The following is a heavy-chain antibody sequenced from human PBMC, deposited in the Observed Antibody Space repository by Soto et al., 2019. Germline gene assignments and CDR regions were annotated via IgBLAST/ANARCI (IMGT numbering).Heavy chain of an antibody. J-gene: IGHJ4*02. CDR2: FSLSGTT. CDR1: GASITSSSY. D-gene: IGHD2-8*02. CDR3: ARGMTPPGAPAWYYFDS. Sequence: QVQLQESGPGLMKPSETLSLTCTVSGASITSSSYWNWIRQPAGKGLEWIGRFSLSGTTNYNPSLRSRVTMSADVSKNQFSLRLTSVTAADTALYYCARGMTPPGAPAWYYFDSWGQGTLVTVSS. V-gene: IGHV4-4*07.